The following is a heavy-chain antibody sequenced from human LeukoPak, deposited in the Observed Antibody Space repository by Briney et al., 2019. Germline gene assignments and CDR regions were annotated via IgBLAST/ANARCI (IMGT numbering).Heavy chain of an antibody. CDR2: ISGSGGST. Sequence: GGSLRLSCAASGFTFSSYAMSWVRQAPGKGLEWVSAISGSGGSTYYADSVKGRFTISRDNAKNSLYLQMNILRAEDTAVYYCARDWRDSSGKFPNDAFDIWGQGTMVTVSS. CDR1: GFTFSSYA. D-gene: IGHD3-22*01. J-gene: IGHJ3*02. CDR3: ARDWRDSSGKFPNDAFDI. V-gene: IGHV3-23*01.